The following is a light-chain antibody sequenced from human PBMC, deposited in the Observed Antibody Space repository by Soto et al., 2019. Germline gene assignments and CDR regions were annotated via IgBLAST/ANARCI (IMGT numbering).Light chain of an antibody. Sequence: QSALTQPASVSGSPGQSITISCTGTSSDIGGYNYVSWYQQHPGKAPKVMIYEVSTRPSGVSHRFSGPKSGNTASLTISGLQTEDEADYYCTSYARSSTQVFGGGTKLTVL. CDR1: SSDIGGYNY. CDR3: TSYARSSTQV. J-gene: IGLJ3*02. CDR2: EVS. V-gene: IGLV2-14*01.